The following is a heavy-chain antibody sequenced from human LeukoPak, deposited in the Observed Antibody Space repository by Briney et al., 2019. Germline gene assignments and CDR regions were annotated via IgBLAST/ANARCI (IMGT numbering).Heavy chain of an antibody. CDR1: GYTFTGYY. CDR3: ARGAHYHDSSDGYDY. D-gene: IGHD3-22*01. V-gene: IGHV1-2*02. CDR2: INPNSGGT. J-gene: IGHJ4*02. Sequence: ASVKVSCKASGYTFTGYYMHWVRQAPGRGLEWMGWINPNSGGTNYAQKFQGRVTMTRDTSIIVYMDLSRLRSDDTAVYYCARGAHYHDSSDGYDYWGQGTLVTVSS.